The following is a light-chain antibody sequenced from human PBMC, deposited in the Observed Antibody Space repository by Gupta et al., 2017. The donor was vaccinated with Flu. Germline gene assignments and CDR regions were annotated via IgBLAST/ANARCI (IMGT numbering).Light chain of an antibody. Sequence: VKNAVITCSGDVLEEAFVYWYRQKTGKAPALVMFKDTKRASGISDRFSGSTSGTTVTLTISGVQPEDEADYYCQTADSNYNWVFGGGTKLTV. J-gene: IGLJ3*02. CDR1: VLEEAF. CDR3: QTADSNYNWV. CDR2: KDT. V-gene: IGLV3-25*03.